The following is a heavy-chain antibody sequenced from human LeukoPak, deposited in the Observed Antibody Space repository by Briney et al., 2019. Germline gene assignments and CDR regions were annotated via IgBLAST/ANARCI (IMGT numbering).Heavy chain of an antibody. J-gene: IGHJ2*01. Sequence: ASVKVSCKASGYTFTSYGISWVRQAPGQGLEWMGWISAYNGNTNYAQKLQGRVTMTTDTSTSTAYMELRSLRSDDTAVYYCARDGPSVGTGSGWYYWYFDLWGRGTLVTVSS. CDR1: GYTFTSYG. CDR2: ISAYNGNT. D-gene: IGHD6-19*01. CDR3: ARDGPSVGTGSGWYYWYFDL. V-gene: IGHV1-18*01.